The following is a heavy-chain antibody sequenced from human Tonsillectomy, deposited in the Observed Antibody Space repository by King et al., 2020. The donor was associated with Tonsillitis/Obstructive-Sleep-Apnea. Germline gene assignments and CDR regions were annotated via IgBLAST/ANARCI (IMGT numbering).Heavy chain of an antibody. V-gene: IGHV3-48*03. CDR2: ISSSGSTI. Sequence: VQLVESGGGLVQPGGSLRLSCAASGFTFSSYEMNWVRQAPGKGLEWVSYISSSGSTIYYADSVKGRFTISRDNAKNSLYLQMNSLRAEDTAVYYCARERIGGYYGILTGYYGSGGMDVWGQGTTVTVSS. CDR3: ARERIGGYYGILTGYYGSGGMDV. J-gene: IGHJ6*02. D-gene: IGHD3-9*01. CDR1: GFTFSSYE.